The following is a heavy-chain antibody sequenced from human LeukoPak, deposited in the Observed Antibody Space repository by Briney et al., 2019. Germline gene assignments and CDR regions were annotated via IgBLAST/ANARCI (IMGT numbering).Heavy chain of an antibody. CDR2: IYHSGST. CDR1: GGSISSGGYY. J-gene: IGHJ5*02. D-gene: IGHD1-26*01. Sequence: TLSLTCTVSGGSISSGGYYWSWIRQPPGKGLEWIGCIYHSGSTYYNPSLKSRVTISVDRSKNQFSLKLSSVTAADTAVYYCARKAAGSYSNWFDPWGQGTLVTVSS. V-gene: IGHV4-30-2*01. CDR3: ARKAAGSYSNWFDP.